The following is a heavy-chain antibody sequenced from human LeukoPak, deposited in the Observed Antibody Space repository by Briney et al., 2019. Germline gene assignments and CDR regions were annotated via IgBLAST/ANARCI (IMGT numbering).Heavy chain of an antibody. V-gene: IGHV1-18*04. CDR2: ISAYNGNT. D-gene: IGHD6-13*01. CDR3: ARGKDSSSWYELNY. J-gene: IGHJ4*02. CDR1: GYTFTSYG. Sequence: ASVTVSCRASGYTFTSYGISWVRQAPGQGFEWMGWISAYNGNTNYAQKLQGRVTMTTDTSTSTAYMELRSLRSDDTAVYYCARGKDSSSWYELNYWGQGTLVTVSS.